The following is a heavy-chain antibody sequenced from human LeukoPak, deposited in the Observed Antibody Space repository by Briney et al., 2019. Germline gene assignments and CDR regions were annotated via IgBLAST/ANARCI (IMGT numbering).Heavy chain of an antibody. V-gene: IGHV3-23*01. Sequence: GGSLRLSCAASGFSFSSFAMTWVRQAPGKGLEWVSSITGGHYATYNTDSVKGRFTISRDNAKNTLYLQMNSPRADDTAIYYCTKDPNGDYIGAFDPWGQGTLVTVSS. CDR1: GFSFSSFA. CDR2: ITGGHYAT. D-gene: IGHD4-17*01. J-gene: IGHJ5*02. CDR3: TKDPNGDYIGAFDP.